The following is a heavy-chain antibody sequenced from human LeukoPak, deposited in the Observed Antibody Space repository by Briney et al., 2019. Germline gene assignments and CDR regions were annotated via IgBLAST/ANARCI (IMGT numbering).Heavy chain of an antibody. CDR2: FSLDTDRI. Sequence: PGRSLRLSCVASGLTLDYYAMHWVRQAPGKGLEWVAGFSLDTDRIDYADSVKGRFTVSRDNAKNSLYLQMNSLRLEDTAVYYCGKDITPGGMDVWGQGTTVTVSS. CDR1: GLTLDYYA. D-gene: IGHD2-15*01. J-gene: IGHJ6*02. V-gene: IGHV3-9*01. CDR3: GKDITPGGMDV.